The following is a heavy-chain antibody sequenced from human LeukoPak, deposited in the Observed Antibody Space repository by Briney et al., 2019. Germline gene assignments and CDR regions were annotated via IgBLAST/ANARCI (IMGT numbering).Heavy chain of an antibody. V-gene: IGHV3-49*03. CDR3: TSGDPDWFDP. Sequence: PGGSLRLSCTASGFTFGDYAMAWFRQAPGKGLEWVAFMKSRAYGGTTGYAASVKGRFTISRDDSKFIAYLQLNSLKIEDTAVYYCTSGDPDWFDPWGHGTLVTVSS. CDR2: MKSRAYGGTT. CDR1: GFTFGDYA. D-gene: IGHD4-17*01. J-gene: IGHJ5*02.